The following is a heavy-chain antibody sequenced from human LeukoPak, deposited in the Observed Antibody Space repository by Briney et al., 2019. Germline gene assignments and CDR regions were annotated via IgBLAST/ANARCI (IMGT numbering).Heavy chain of an antibody. CDR1: GGSISSGDYY. V-gene: IGHV4-30-4*01. CDR2: IYYSGST. CDR3: AGAIMITFGGVIVIPR. D-gene: IGHD3-16*02. Sequence: SETLSLTCTVSGGSISSGDYYWSWIRQPPGKGLEWIGYIYYSGSTYYNPSLKSRVTISVDTSKNQFSLKLSSVTAADTAVYYCAGAIMITFGGVIVIPRWGQGTLVTVSS. J-gene: IGHJ4*02.